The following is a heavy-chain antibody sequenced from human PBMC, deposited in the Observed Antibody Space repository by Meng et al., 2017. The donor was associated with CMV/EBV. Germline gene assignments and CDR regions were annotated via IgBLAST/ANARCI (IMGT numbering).Heavy chain of an antibody. Sequence: QLLRHARGPGRVTPPETLSLSCTVSGGSNGSYYWSWIRQPAGKGLEWIGRIYTSGSTNYNPSLKSRVTMSVDTAKNQFSLKLSSVTAADTAVYYCARDLMNCSSTSCANWFDPWGQGTLVTVSS. V-gene: IGHV4-4*07. CDR1: GGSNGSYY. CDR2: IYTSGST. J-gene: IGHJ5*02. D-gene: IGHD2-2*01. CDR3: ARDLMNCSSTSCANWFDP.